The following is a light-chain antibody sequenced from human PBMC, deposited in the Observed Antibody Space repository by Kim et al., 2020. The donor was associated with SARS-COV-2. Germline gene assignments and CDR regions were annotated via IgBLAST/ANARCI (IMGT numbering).Light chain of an antibody. CDR3: QSYDSSNQNVV. V-gene: IGLV6-57*03. J-gene: IGLJ2*01. CDR2: EDN. CDR1: SGSIASNY. Sequence: VTISGTRSSGSIASNYVQWYQQRPGSAPTTVIYEDNQRPSGVPDRFSGSIDSSSNSASLTISGLKTEDEADYYCQSYDSSNQNVVFGGGTQLTVL.